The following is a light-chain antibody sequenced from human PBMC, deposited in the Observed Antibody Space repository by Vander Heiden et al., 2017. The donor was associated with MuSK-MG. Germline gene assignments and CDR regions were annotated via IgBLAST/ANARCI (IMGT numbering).Light chain of an antibody. J-gene: IGLJ2*01. Sequence: QSVLTQPPSASGTPGQRVTISCSGSSSNIGSNYVYWYQQLPGTAPKLRIYRNNRRPSGVPDRFSGSKSGTSASLAISGLRSEDEADYYCAAWDDSLSVLVFGGGTKLTVL. V-gene: IGLV1-47*01. CDR1: SSNIGSNY. CDR2: RNN. CDR3: AAWDDSLSVLV.